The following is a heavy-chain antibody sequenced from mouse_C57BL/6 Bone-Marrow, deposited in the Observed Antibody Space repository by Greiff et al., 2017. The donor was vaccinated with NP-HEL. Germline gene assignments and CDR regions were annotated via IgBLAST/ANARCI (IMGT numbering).Heavy chain of an antibody. Sequence: EVQRVESGGGLVKPGGSLKLSCAASGFTFSSYAMSWVRQTPEKRLEWVATISDGGSYTYYPDNVKGRFTISRDNAKNNLYLQMSHLKSEDTAMYYCARDTGYYGSSYLDYWGQGTTLTVSS. V-gene: IGHV5-4*01. CDR1: GFTFSSYA. D-gene: IGHD1-1*01. CDR2: ISDGGSYT. CDR3: ARDTGYYGSSYLDY. J-gene: IGHJ2*01.